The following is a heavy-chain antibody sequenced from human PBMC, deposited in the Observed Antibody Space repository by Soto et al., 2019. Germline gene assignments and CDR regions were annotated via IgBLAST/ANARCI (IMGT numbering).Heavy chain of an antibody. V-gene: IGHV6-1*01. J-gene: IGHJ4*02. CDR3: AREPGGWLVFKYYFDY. CDR2: TYYRSKWYN. CDR1: GDSVSSNSVA. Sequence: SQTLSLTCAISGDSVSSNSVAWNWIRQSPSRGLEWLGRTYYRSKWYNDYAVSVKSRITINPDTSKNQFSLQLNSVTPEDTAVYYCAREPGGWLVFKYYFDYWGQGTLVTVSS. D-gene: IGHD6-19*01.